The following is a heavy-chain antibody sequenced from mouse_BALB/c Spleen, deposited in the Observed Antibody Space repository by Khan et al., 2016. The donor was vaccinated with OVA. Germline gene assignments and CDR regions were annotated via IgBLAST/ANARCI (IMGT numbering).Heavy chain of an antibody. CDR1: GYSFTSYL. J-gene: IGHJ3*01. V-gene: IGHV1-5*01. CDR3: ARGGYSSFAY. CDR2: FYPGNGDT. D-gene: IGHD1-3*01. Sequence: VQLQQSGTVLARPGASVKMSCKASGYSFTSYLIHWVKQRPGQGLEWIGDFYPGNGDTTYNQKFTDKAKLTADTTANTANMELSSLTNEDSAVYYCARGGYSSFAYWGQGTMVTVSA.